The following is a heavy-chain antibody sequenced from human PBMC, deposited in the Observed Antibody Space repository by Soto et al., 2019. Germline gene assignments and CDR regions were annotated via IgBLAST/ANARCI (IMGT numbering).Heavy chain of an antibody. CDR2: ISYDGSNK. CDR1: GFTFSSYG. Sequence: QVQLVESGGGVVQPGRSLRLSCAASGFTFSSYGMHWVRQAPGKGLEWVAVISYDGSNKYYADSVKGRFTISRDNSKNTLYLKMNSLRAEDTDVYYCAKEERDRCGWYYFDYWGQGNLVTVSS. D-gene: IGHD6-19*01. CDR3: AKEERDRCGWYYFDY. J-gene: IGHJ4*02. V-gene: IGHV3-30*18.